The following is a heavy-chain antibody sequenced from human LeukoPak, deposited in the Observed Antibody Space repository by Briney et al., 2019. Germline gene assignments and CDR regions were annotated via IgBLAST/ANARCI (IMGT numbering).Heavy chain of an antibody. J-gene: IGHJ5*02. D-gene: IGHD3/OR15-3a*01. CDR3: ARQEIGLRSFDP. CDR1: GGSISSSLYH. CDR2: IYYTGTT. V-gene: IGHV4-39*01. Sequence: PSETPSLTCTVSGGSISSSLYHWGWIRQSPGKNLEWLGSIYYTGTTHYNPSLKSRVTISVDTSKNQFSLNLSSVTAADTAVYCARQEIGLRSFDPWGQGTLVTVSS.